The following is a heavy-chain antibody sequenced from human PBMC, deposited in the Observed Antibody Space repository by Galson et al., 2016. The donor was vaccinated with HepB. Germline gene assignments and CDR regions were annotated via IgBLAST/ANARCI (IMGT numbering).Heavy chain of an antibody. Sequence: NPSLRGRVTISVDTSKNQFSLKLSSVTAADTAVYYCARRTSSWYYFDYWGQGTLVTVSS. J-gene: IGHJ4*02. V-gene: IGHV4-30-2*04. D-gene: IGHD2-2*01. CDR3: ARRTSSWYYFDY.